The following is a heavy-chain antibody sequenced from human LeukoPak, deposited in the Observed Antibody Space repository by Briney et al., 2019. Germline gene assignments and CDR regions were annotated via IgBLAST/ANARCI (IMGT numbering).Heavy chain of an antibody. CDR1: GYTFTRYY. CDR3: ARDRWSSGYYYVFGY. Sequence: ASVKVSCKASGYTFTRYYMHWVRQAPGQGLEWMGWINPNSGGTNYAQKFQGRVTMTRDTSISTAYMELSRLRSDDTAVYYCARDRWSSGYYYVFGYWGQGTLVTVSS. V-gene: IGHV1-2*02. J-gene: IGHJ4*02. CDR2: INPNSGGT. D-gene: IGHD3-22*01.